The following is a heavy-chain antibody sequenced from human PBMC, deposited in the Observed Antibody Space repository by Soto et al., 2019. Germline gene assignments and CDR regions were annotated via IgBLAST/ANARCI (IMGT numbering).Heavy chain of an antibody. D-gene: IGHD2-2*02. Sequence: GGSLRLSGAASGFAFTNYAMTWVRQAPGKGLEWVSHISGSGGSTDYAESVKGRFSISKDSVNNTLYLHMSSLRAEDTALYFCAKEGPYINSWSSAGYLQHWGLGTQVTVSS. CDR2: ISGSGGST. CDR1: GFAFTNYA. J-gene: IGHJ1*01. V-gene: IGHV3-23*01. CDR3: AKEGPYINSWSSAGYLQH.